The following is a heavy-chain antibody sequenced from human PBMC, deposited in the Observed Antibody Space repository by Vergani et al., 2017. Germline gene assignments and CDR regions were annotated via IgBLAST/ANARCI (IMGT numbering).Heavy chain of an antibody. CDR3: ARDSPEWIQLWVFDY. D-gene: IGHD5-18*01. Sequence: VQMVESGGGLVKPGGSLRLSCVASGFTFSHYSMNWIRQAPGKGLEWVSYISSSGSTIYYADSVKGRFTISRDNAKNSLYLQMNSLRAEDTAVYYCARDSPEWIQLWVFDYWGQGTLVTVSS. V-gene: IGHV3-11*04. CDR1: GFTFSHYS. J-gene: IGHJ4*02. CDR2: ISSSGSTI.